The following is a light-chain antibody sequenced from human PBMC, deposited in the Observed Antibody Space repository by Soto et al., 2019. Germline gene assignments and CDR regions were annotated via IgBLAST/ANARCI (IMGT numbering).Light chain of an antibody. Sequence: QSALSQPASVSGSPGQSITISCTGTSSDVGGYNHVSWYQQHPGKAPKLMIFEVSNRPSGVSNRFSGSKSGNTASLTISGLQAEDEADYYCNSYTSGSAPYVFGTGTKLTVL. CDR2: EVS. CDR1: SSDVGGYNH. J-gene: IGLJ1*01. V-gene: IGLV2-14*01. CDR3: NSYTSGSAPYV.